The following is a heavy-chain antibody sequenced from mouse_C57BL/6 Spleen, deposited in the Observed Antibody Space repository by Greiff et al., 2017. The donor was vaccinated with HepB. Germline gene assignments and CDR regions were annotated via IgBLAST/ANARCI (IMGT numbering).Heavy chain of an antibody. V-gene: IGHV1-64*01. CDR2: IHPNSGST. D-gene: IGHD1-1*01. CDR3: ARSITTVVALYYFDY. Sequence: VQLQQSGAELVKPGASVKLSCKASGYTFTSYWMHWVKQRPGQGLEWIGMIHPNSGSTNYNEKFKSKATLTVDKSSSTAYMQLSSLTSEDSAVYYCARSITTVVALYYFDYWGQGTTLTVSS. J-gene: IGHJ2*01. CDR1: GYTFTSYW.